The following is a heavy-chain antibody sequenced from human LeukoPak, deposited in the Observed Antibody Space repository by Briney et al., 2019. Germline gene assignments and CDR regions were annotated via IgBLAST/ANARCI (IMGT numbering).Heavy chain of an antibody. CDR2: IYHSGRT. V-gene: IGHV4-38-2*02. CDR3: ARAFRGIFGVFEAFDI. D-gene: IGHD3-3*01. Sequence: SETLSLTCTVSGYSISSGYYWGWIRQPPGKGLGWIGIIYHSGRTDYNPSLKSRVTIAKDTSKNQFSLKLSSVPAADTAVYYCARAFRGIFGVFEAFDIWGQGTMVTVSS. CDR1: GYSISSGYY. J-gene: IGHJ3*02.